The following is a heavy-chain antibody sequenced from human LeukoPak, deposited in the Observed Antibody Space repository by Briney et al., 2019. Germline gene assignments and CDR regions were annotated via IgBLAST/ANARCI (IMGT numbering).Heavy chain of an antibody. Sequence: ASVKVSCKVSGYTLTELSMHWVRQAPGKGLEGMGGFDPEDGETIYAQKFQGRVTMTEDTSTDTAYMELSSLRSEDTAVYYCATSVRQSYYYYGMDVWGQGTTVTVSS. J-gene: IGHJ6*02. CDR1: GYTLTELS. V-gene: IGHV1-24*01. CDR3: ATSVRQSYYYYGMDV. CDR2: FDPEDGET. D-gene: IGHD3-10*01.